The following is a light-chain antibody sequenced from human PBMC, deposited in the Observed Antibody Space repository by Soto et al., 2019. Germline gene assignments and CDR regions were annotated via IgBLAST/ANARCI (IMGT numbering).Light chain of an antibody. J-gene: IGKJ4*01. V-gene: IGKV1-5*03. CDR2: KTS. Sequence: DIQMTQSPSTLSASVGDRVTITCRASQSIDNWLAWYQQKPGKAPKLLIYKTSNLESGVPLRFSGSGSGTEFSLTISSLQPDDFATYYCQQYKSFSLTFGGGTRVEVK. CDR1: QSIDNW. CDR3: QQYKSFSLT.